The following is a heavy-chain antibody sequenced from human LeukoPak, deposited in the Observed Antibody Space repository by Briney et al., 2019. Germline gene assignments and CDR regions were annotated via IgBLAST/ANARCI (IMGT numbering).Heavy chain of an antibody. J-gene: IGHJ3*02. V-gene: IGHV4-59*08. CDR1: GGSISSYD. CDR3: ARHYYYDNSGYGAFDI. CDR2: IYYSGST. D-gene: IGHD3-22*01. Sequence: SETLSLTCTVSGGSISSYDWSWSRQPPGRGLGWIGYIYYSGSTNYNPSLKSRVTISVDTSKNQFSLKLSSVTAADTAVYYCARHYYYDNSGYGAFDIWGRGIMVTVSS.